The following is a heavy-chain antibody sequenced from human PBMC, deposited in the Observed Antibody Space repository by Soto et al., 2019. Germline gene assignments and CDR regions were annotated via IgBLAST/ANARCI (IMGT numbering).Heavy chain of an antibody. CDR1: GFTFSMYW. V-gene: IGHV3-74*01. Sequence: GGSLRLSCAASGFTFSMYWMHWVRQVPGKGPEWVSRINDDGISTNYADSVKGRFTISRDNAKNTLYLQMNALRVEDTAVYYCTRGPRSTSTARGALWGQGTLVTASS. CDR3: TRGPRSTSTARGAL. D-gene: IGHD2-21*02. J-gene: IGHJ4*02. CDR2: INDDGIST.